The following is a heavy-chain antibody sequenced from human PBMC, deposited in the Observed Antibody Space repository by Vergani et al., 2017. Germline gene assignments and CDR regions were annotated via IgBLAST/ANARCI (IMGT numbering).Heavy chain of an antibody. D-gene: IGHD6-19*01. Sequence: QLQLQESGLGLVKPSETLSLTCTVSGGSISSSSYYWGWIRQPPGKGLEWIGSIYYSGSTYYNPSLKSRVTISVDTSKNQFSLKLSSVTAADTAVYYCARKIAVAGTGPWFDPWGQGTLVTVSS. V-gene: IGHV4-39*07. CDR1: GGSISSSSYY. CDR2: IYYSGST. J-gene: IGHJ5*02. CDR3: ARKIAVAGTGPWFDP.